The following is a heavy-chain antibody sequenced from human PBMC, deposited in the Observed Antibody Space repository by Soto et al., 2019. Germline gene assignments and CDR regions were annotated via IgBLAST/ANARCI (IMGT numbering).Heavy chain of an antibody. CDR2: IYYRGST. CDR3: ARGGYSYGYHYYGLDV. J-gene: IGHJ6*02. V-gene: IGHV4-30-4*01. Sequence: QVQLQESGPGLVKPSQTLSLTCTFSGGSISSGDYYWNWIRQPPGKGLEWIGYIYYRGSTYYNPSLKVGLTISVDTSKTPFSLKLTSVTAADTAVYYCARGGYSYGYHYYGLDVWGQGTSVTVSS. CDR1: GGSISSGDYY. D-gene: IGHD5-18*01.